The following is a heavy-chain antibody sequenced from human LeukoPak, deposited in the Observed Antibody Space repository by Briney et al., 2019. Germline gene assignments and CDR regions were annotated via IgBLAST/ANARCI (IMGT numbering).Heavy chain of an antibody. CDR1: GGSISSSSYY. D-gene: IGHD2-15*01. Sequence: SDTLSLTCTLSGGSISSSSYYWGWIRQPPGKGLEWFGSIFYSGNTYYNPSRKSRVTISVDTSKNQFSLKLSSVTAADTSMYYCARLALLDWSGGSCYGDHWGQGTLVTVSS. CDR2: IFYSGNT. J-gene: IGHJ4*02. V-gene: IGHV4-39*01. CDR3: ARLALLDWSGGSCYGDH.